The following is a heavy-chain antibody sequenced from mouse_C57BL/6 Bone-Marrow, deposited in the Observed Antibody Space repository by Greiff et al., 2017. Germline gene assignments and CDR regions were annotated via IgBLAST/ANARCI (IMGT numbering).Heavy chain of an antibody. J-gene: IGHJ4*01. Sequence: QVQLQQPGAELVKPGASVKLSCKASGYTFTNYWMHWVKQRPGQGLEWIGMMHPNGGSPDYNEKFKSEATLSVDKSSRTAYMELSSLTSEDSAVYYGASSYDYGGYTMDYWGQGTSVTVSS. CDR2: MHPNGGSP. D-gene: IGHD2-4*01. CDR1: GYTFTNYW. CDR3: ASSYDYGGYTMDY. V-gene: IGHV1-64*01.